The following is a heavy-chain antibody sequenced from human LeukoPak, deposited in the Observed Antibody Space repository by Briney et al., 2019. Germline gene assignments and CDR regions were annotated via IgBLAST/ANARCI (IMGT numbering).Heavy chain of an antibody. V-gene: IGHV4-59*01. Sequence: SETLSLTCTVSGGPISSYYWSWIRQPPGKGLEWIGYIYYSGSTNYNPSLKSRVTISVDTSKNQFSPKLSSVTAADTAVYYCARAPPYAPLDYWGQGTLVTVSS. CDR3: ARAPPYAPLDY. D-gene: IGHD4-17*01. CDR2: IYYSGST. CDR1: GGPISSYY. J-gene: IGHJ4*02.